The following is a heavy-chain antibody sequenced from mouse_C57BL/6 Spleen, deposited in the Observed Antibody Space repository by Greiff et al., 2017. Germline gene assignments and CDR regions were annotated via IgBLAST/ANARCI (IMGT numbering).Heavy chain of an antibody. D-gene: IGHD4-1*01. V-gene: IGHV1-50*01. CDR3: ARGGTGPYYFDY. CDR2: IDPSDSST. CDR1: GYTFTSYW. Sequence: QVQLQQPGAELVKPGASVTLSCKASGYTFTSYWMQWVKQRPGQGLEWIGEIDPSDSSTNYNQKFKGKATLTVDTSSSTAYMQLSSLTSEDSAVYYCARGGTGPYYFDYWGQGTTLTVSS. J-gene: IGHJ2*01.